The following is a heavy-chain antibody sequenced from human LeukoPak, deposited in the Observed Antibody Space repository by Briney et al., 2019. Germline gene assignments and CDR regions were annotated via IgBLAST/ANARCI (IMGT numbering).Heavy chain of an antibody. V-gene: IGHV3-7*03. CDR2: IKQDGSKK. Sequence: PGGSLRLSCVASGFPFSSYWMTWVRQAPGKGLEWVANIKQDGSKKSYVDSVKGRFLISRDNSKNTLYLQMNSLRVEDTAVYFCANEIRPNDYWGQGTLVTVAS. CDR1: GFPFSSYW. J-gene: IGHJ4*02. CDR3: ANEIRPNDY. D-gene: IGHD4-17*01.